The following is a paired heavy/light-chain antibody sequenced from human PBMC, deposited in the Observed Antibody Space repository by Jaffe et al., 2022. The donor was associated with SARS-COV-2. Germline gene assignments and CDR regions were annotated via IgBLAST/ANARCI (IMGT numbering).Light chain of an antibody. Sequence: EIVLTQSPDTLSLSPGERATLSCRASQSVSSSSLAWYQQRPGQAPRLLIYAASTRATGIPDRFSGSGSGTDFTLSINRLEPEDFAVYYCQQYGSPGSPPMHTFGQGTKLEIK. CDR3: QQYGSPGSPPMHT. V-gene: IGKV3-20*01. CDR1: QSVSSSS. J-gene: IGKJ2*01. CDR2: AAS.
Heavy chain of an antibody. J-gene: IGHJ6*03. D-gene: IGHD3-16*01. V-gene: IGHV3-11*01. Sequence: QERLVESGGGLVKPGGSLRISCAASGFTFSDYYMSWVRQAPGKGLEWIAYINSGGDKMNHTDSVRGRFTISRDNAKDSLYLQMNSLRVEDTAVYFCARFLGSYGHYYYYMDVWGKGTTVIVSS. CDR3: ARFLGSYGHYYYYMDV. CDR2: INSGGDKM. CDR1: GFTFSDYY.